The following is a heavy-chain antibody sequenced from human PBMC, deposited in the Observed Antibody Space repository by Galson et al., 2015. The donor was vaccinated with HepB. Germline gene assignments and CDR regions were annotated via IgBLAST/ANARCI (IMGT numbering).Heavy chain of an antibody. CDR3: ARDKYYDFWSGYSTPDYYGMDA. V-gene: IGHV1-69*13. J-gene: IGHJ6*02. D-gene: IGHD3-3*01. CDR1: GGTFSSYA. CDR2: IIPIFGTA. Sequence: SVKVSCKASGGTFSSYAISWVRQAPGQGLEWMGGIIPIFGTANYAQKFQGRVTITADESTSTAYMELSSLRSEDTAVYYCARDKYYDFWSGYSTPDYYGMDAWGQGTTVTVSS.